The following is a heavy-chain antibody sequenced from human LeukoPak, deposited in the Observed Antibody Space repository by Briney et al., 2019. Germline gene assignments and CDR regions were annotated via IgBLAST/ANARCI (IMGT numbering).Heavy chain of an antibody. Sequence: GGSLRLSCAASGFTFSSYAMSWVRQAPGKGLEWVSAISGSGGSTYYADSVKGRFTISRDNSKNTLYLQMNSLRAEYTSVYYCAKVSAMVDSLNFDYGGQGTLVTVSS. D-gene: IGHD2-15*01. J-gene: IGHJ4*02. V-gene: IGHV3-23*01. CDR1: GFTFSSYA. CDR2: ISGSGGST. CDR3: AKVSAMVDSLNFDY.